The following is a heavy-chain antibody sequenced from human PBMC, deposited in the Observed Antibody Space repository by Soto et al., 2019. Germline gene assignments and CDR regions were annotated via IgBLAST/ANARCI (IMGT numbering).Heavy chain of an antibody. CDR2: IYFTGST. Sequence: PSETLSLTCTVSGGAVISGTYYWIWIRQPPGKGLEWIGHIYFTGSTNYNPSLKSRVTMSLDTSRNQFSLKPSSVTAADTAVYYCTRGPPRVQWFDPWGLGTLVTVSS. V-gene: IGHV4-61*01. CDR1: GGAVISGTYY. CDR3: TRGPPRVQWFDP. J-gene: IGHJ5*02.